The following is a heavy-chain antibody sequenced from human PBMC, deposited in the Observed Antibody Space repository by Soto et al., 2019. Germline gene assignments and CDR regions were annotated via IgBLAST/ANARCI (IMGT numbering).Heavy chain of an antibody. V-gene: IGHV3-23*01. D-gene: IGHD1-26*01. CDR2: ISGSGGST. CDR3: AKEGGGYPNYYYYGMDV. Sequence: GGSLRLSCAASGFTFSSYAMSWVRQAPGKGLEWVSAISGSGGSTYYADSVKGRFTISRDNSKNTLYLQMNSLRAEDTAVYYCAKEGGGYPNYYYYGMDVWGQGTTVTVSS. J-gene: IGHJ6*02. CDR1: GFTFSSYA.